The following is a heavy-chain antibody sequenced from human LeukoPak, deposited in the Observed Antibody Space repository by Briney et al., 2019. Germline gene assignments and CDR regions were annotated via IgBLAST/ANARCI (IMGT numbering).Heavy chain of an antibody. CDR1: GFTFSSYS. V-gene: IGHV3-7*01. CDR2: IKQDGSEE. CDR3: ARRGRTWYSSDN. D-gene: IGHD3-16*01. Sequence: GGSLRLSCAASGFTFSSYSMSWVRQAQGKGLEWVANIKQDGSEEYYVDSVKGRFTISRDNAKNSLYLQMNSLKVEDTALYYCARRGRTWYSSDNWGQGTLVTVSP. J-gene: IGHJ4*02.